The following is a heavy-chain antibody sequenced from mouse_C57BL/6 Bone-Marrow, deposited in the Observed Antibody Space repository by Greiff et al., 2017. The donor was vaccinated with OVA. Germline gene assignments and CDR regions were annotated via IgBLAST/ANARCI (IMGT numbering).Heavy chain of an antibody. D-gene: IGHD2-1*01. CDR3: TSYGNCDY. J-gene: IGHJ2*01. Sequence: EVQLQESGAELVRPGASVKLSCTASGFNIKDDYMHWVKQRPEQGLEWIGWIDPENGDTEYASKFQGKATITADTSSNTAYLQLSSLTSEDTAVYYCTSYGNCDYWGQGTTRTVSS. V-gene: IGHV14-4*01. CDR1: GFNIKDDY. CDR2: IDPENGDT.